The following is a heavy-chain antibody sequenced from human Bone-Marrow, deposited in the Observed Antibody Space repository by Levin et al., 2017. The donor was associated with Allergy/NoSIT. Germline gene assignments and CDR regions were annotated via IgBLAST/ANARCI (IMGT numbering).Heavy chain of an antibody. CDR1: GGSFSTFF. J-gene: IGHJ5*02. D-gene: IGHD6-19*01. CDR3: AGGRIVVAATRRWLDP. Sequence: RSQTLSLTCAVSGGSFSTFFWSWIRQPPGKGLEWIGEISHSGSANYNPSLKSRITMSVDSSKNQFSLNLTSVTAADAAMYYCAGGRIVVAATRRWLDPWGQGTLVAVSS. CDR2: ISHSGSA. V-gene: IGHV4-34*01.